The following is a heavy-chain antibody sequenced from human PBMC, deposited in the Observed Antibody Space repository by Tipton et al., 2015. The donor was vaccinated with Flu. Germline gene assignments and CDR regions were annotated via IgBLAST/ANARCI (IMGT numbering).Heavy chain of an antibody. CDR2: ISSDGGVT. J-gene: IGHJ3*01. Sequence: SLRLSCAASEFTFSAYWMHWVRQAPGKGLVWVSRISSDGGVTNYADSMKGRFSISRDNAKNSLYLQMNSLRAEDTAVYYCGRALGGAAALWGQGTMVTVSS. V-gene: IGHV3-74*01. D-gene: IGHD6-13*01. CDR1: EFTFSAYW. CDR3: GRALGGAAAL.